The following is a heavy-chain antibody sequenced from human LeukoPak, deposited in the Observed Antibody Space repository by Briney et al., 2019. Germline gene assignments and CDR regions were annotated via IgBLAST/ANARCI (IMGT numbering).Heavy chain of an antibody. CDR2: INHSGST. CDR1: GGSFSGYY. J-gene: IGHJ6*02. D-gene: IGHD1-26*01. CDR3: ARSGTARYYYYYGMDV. Sequence: SETLSLTCTVYGGSFSGYYWSWIRQPPGKGLEWIGEINHSGSTNYNPSLKSRVTISVDTSKNQFSLKLSSVTAADTAVYYCARSGTARYYYYYGMDVWCQGTTVTVSS. V-gene: IGHV4-34*01.